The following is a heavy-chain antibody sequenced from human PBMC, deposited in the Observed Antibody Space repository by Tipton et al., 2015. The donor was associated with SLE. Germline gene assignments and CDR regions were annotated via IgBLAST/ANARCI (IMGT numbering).Heavy chain of an antibody. Sequence: TLSLTCSVSGGSIGSNYWIWIRQPPGKGLEWIGYISDGGGTNYNPSLKSRVTISVDPAKNQFSLKLTSVTAADTAVYYCARGMVTWRGAILGVDVWGQGTTVNVSS. CDR2: ISDGGGT. CDR3: ARGMVTWRGAILGVDV. CDR1: GGSIGSNY. D-gene: IGHD2-21*02. V-gene: IGHV4-59*08. J-gene: IGHJ6*02.